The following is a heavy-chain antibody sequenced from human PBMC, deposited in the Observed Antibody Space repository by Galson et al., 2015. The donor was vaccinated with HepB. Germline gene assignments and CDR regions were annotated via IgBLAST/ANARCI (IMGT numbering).Heavy chain of an antibody. V-gene: IGHV4-39*01. D-gene: IGHD1-26*01. J-gene: IGHJ4*02. CDR1: GGSISRTSHF. CDR2: IYYSGRT. CDR3: ASVESAIVYFDS. Sequence: ETLSLTCTVSGGSISRTSHFWGWIRQSPGSGLEWIGSIYYSGRTYSNPSLKSRVSMSVDTSENRFSLNLTSVAAADTAVYYCASVESAIVYFDSWGQGIQVTVSS.